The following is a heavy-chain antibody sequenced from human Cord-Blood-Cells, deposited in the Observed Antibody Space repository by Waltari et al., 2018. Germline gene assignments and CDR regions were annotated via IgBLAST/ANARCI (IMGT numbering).Heavy chain of an antibody. CDR2: ISYDGSNK. CDR3: ARDLDQYSSSWYFDY. CDR1: GFTFSSYA. J-gene: IGHJ4*02. D-gene: IGHD6-13*01. Sequence: QVQLVESGGGVVQPGRSLRRSCAASGFTFSSYAMHWVRQAPGKGLEWVAVISYDGSNKYYADSVKGRFTISRDNSKNTLYLQMNSLRAEDTAVYYCARDLDQYSSSWYFDYWGQGTLVTVSS. V-gene: IGHV3-30-3*01.